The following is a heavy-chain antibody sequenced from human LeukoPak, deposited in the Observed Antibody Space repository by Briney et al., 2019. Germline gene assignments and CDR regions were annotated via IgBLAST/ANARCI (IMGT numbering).Heavy chain of an antibody. J-gene: IGHJ4*02. CDR1: GFTFSSYA. D-gene: IGHD5-18*01. CDR2: ISGSGGST. CDR3: AAGRGYSYGYGY. V-gene: IGHV3-23*01. Sequence: PGGSLRLSCAASGFTFSSYAMSWVRQAPGKGLEWVSAISGSGGSTYYADSVKGRFTISRDNSKNTLYLQMNSLRAEDTAVYYCAAGRGYSYGYGYWGQGTLVTVFS.